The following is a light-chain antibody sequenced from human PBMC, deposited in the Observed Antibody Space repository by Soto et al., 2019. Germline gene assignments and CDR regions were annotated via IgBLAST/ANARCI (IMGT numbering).Light chain of an antibody. J-gene: IGLJ1*01. Sequence: QSVLTQPASVSGSPGQSITISCTGTSSDVGGYDYVSWYQLHPGKAPKLMVFEVSNRPSGVSYRFSGSKSGNTASLTISGLQAADEADYYCSSYRSGGTFVFGSGTKVTAL. CDR1: SSDVGGYDY. CDR3: SSYRSGGTFV. CDR2: EVS. V-gene: IGLV2-14*01.